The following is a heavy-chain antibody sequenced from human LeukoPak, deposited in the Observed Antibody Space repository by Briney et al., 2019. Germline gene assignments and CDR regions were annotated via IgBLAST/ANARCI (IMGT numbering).Heavy chain of an antibody. D-gene: IGHD6-19*01. CDR3: ARSSTFRVQQWLIPGFEEKYYFDY. CDR2: IYYSGST. Sequence: SETLSLTCTVSGGSISSSSYYWGWIRQPPGKGLEWIGSIYYSGSTYYNPSLKSRVTISVDTSKNQFSLKLSSVTAADTAVYYCARSSTFRVQQWLIPGFEEKYYFDYWGQGTLVTVSS. J-gene: IGHJ4*02. V-gene: IGHV4-39*07. CDR1: GGSISSSSYY.